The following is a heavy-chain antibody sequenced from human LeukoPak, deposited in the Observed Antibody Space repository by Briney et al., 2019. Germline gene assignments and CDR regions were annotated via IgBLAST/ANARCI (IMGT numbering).Heavy chain of an antibody. Sequence: ASVKVSCKASGYTFTSYYMHWVRQAPGQGLEWMGIINPSGGSTSYAQKFQGRVTITADESTSTAYMELSSLRSEDTAVYYCALRGYCSSTSCFMAGMDVWGQGTTVTVSS. V-gene: IGHV1-46*01. CDR2: INPSGGST. CDR1: GYTFTSYY. CDR3: ALRGYCSSTSCFMAGMDV. D-gene: IGHD2-2*01. J-gene: IGHJ6*02.